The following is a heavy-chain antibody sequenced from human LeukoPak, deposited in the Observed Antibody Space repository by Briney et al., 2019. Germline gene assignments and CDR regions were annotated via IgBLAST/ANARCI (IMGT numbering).Heavy chain of an antibody. CDR1: GYTFTSYG. V-gene: IGHV1-18*01. CDR3: ARDQAASGSYSGFDY. D-gene: IGHD1-26*01. J-gene: IGHJ4*02. Sequence: ASVKVSCKASGYTFTSYGISWVRQAPGQGLEWMGWISAYSGNTNYAQKFQGRVTMTTDTSTSTAYMELRSLRSDDTAVYYCARDQAASGSYSGFDYWGQGTLVTVSS. CDR2: ISAYSGNT.